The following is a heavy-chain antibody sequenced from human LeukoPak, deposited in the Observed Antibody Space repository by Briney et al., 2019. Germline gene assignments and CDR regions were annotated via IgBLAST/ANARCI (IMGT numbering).Heavy chain of an antibody. CDR3: ARVDRIQLWFYYFDY. J-gene: IGHJ4*02. D-gene: IGHD5-18*01. CDR2: IYCSGST. CDR1: GGSISSGDYY. V-gene: IGHV4-30-4*08. Sequence: SQTLSLTCTVSGGSISSGDYYWSWIRQPPGKGLEWIGYIYCSGSTYYNPSLKSRVTISVDTSKNQFSLKLSSVTAADTAVYYCARVDRIQLWFYYFDYWGQGTLVTVSS.